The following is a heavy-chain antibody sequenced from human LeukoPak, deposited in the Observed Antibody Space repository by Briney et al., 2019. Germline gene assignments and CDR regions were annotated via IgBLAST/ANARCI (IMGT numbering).Heavy chain of an antibody. CDR1: GFTFSSYS. V-gene: IGHV3-21*01. CDR3: ARQTEGSSGWIYYFDY. D-gene: IGHD6-19*01. J-gene: IGHJ4*02. Sequence: GGSLRLSCAASGFTFSSYSMNWVRQAPGKGLEWVSSISSSSSYIYYADSVKGRFTISRDNAKNSLYLQMNSLRAEDTAVYYCARQTEGSSGWIYYFDYWGQGTLVTVSS. CDR2: ISSSSSYI.